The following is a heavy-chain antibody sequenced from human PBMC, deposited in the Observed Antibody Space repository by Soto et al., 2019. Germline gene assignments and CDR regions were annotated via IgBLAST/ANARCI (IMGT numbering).Heavy chain of an antibody. J-gene: IGHJ4*02. Sequence: SETLSLTCTVSGGSISSGEYYWRLIRQPPGKGLEWIGYIYFSGGTYYTQSLRGRVTMSVDTSKKQFSLKLTSVTAADTAVYYCARDRTAVAGFAYLDYWGPGTMVPVSS. D-gene: IGHD6-19*01. CDR1: GGSISSGEYY. CDR2: IYFSGGT. CDR3: ARDRTAVAGFAYLDY. V-gene: IGHV4-30-4*01.